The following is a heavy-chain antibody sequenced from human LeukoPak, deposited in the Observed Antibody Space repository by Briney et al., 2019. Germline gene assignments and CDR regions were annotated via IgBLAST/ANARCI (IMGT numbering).Heavy chain of an antibody. J-gene: IGHJ4*02. Sequence: ASVKVSCKASGYTFTSYSITWVRQAPGQGLEWMGWISTYSGNTNYTQKLQGRVTMTTDTSTTTAYMELRSLRSGDTAIYYCARETTVPFYFDYWGQGTLVTVSS. CDR1: GYTFTSYS. D-gene: IGHD4-17*01. V-gene: IGHV1-18*01. CDR2: ISTYSGNT. CDR3: ARETTVPFYFDY.